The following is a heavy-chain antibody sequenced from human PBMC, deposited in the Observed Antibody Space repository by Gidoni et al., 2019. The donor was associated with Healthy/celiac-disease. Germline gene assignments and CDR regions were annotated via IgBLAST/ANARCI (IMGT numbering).Heavy chain of an antibody. CDR1: GFTFGVYA. D-gene: IGHD2-2*01. CDR3: AKYCSSTSCYSLSAFDI. J-gene: IGHJ3*02. CDR2: IRSKAYGGTT. Sequence: EVQLVESGGGLVKPGRSLRFSCTASGFTFGVYAMRWFRQAQGKGLEWVGCIRSKAYGGTTEYAASVKGRFTISRDDSKSIAYLQMNSLKTEDTAVYYCAKYCSSTSCYSLSAFDIWGQGTMVTVSS. V-gene: IGHV3-49*05.